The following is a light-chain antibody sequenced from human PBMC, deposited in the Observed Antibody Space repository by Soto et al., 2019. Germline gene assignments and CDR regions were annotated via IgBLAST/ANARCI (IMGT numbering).Light chain of an antibody. CDR1: QSVGSN. CDR2: GA. CDR3: QQYYAWPRT. J-gene: IGKJ1*01. Sequence: EIVMTQSPATLSVSPGERATLSCRASQSVGSNLAWYQQKPGQAPRLLIYGATRATGIPARFSGSGSGTEFTLTISSLQSEDFAIYYCQQYYAWPRTFGQGTKVDIK. V-gene: IGKV3-15*01.